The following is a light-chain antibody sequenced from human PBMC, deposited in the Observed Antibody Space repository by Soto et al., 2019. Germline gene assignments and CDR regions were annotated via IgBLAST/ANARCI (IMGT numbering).Light chain of an antibody. V-gene: IGKV1-39*01. CDR1: QSIGTS. CDR3: QQSDHSPIYT. Sequence: DIQMTQSPSSLSASVGHRVTITWRASQSIGTSLNWYQQKPGEAPKLLIYAASSLQGGVPSRFRGSGCGTDFTLAISSLQPEGVVTYYCQQSDHSPIYTFGQGTDLEIK. J-gene: IGKJ2*01. CDR2: AAS.